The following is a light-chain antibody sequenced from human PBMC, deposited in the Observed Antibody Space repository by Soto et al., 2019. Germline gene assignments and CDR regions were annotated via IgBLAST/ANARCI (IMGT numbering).Light chain of an antibody. CDR2: GAS. CDR3: QQYSSWPPWT. J-gene: IGKJ1*01. V-gene: IGKV3-20*01. CDR1: QNFGSSY. Sequence: EIVLTQSPGTLSLSPGERATLSCWSSQNFGSSYLAWYQQKRGQAPRFLIYGASSRATGIPDRFSGSGSGTEFTLTISSLESEDSAVYYCQQYSSWPPWTFGQGTKVDIK.